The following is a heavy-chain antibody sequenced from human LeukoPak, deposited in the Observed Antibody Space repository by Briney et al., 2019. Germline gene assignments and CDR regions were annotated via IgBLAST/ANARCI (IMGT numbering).Heavy chain of an antibody. Sequence: SVKVSCKASGYTFTSYGISWVRQAPGQGLEWMGGIIPIFGTANYAQKFQGRVTITADKSTSTAYMELSSLRSEDTAVYYCATRGDLTGYPYYFDYWGQGTLVTVSS. CDR2: IIPIFGTA. CDR3: ATRGDLTGYPYYFDY. D-gene: IGHD3-9*01. V-gene: IGHV1-69*06. J-gene: IGHJ4*02. CDR1: GYTFTSYG.